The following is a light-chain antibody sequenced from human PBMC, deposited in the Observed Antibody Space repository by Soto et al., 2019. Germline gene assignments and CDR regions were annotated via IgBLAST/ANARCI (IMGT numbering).Light chain of an antibody. CDR2: DAS. J-gene: IGKJ3*01. CDR1: QSISRS. Sequence: DIQMTQSPSTLSASVGDRVTITCRASQSISRSLAWYQQKPGKAPNLLIYDASSWESGVPSRFSGSVFGTEFSLTLRSLQPDDFATSYCQQYNSYLLTFGPGTTVDIK. V-gene: IGKV1-5*01. CDR3: QQYNSYLLT.